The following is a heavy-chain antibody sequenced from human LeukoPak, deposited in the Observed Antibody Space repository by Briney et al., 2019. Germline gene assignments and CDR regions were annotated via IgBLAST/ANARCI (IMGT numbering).Heavy chain of an antibody. CDR2: ISYDGSNK. CDR1: GFTFSSYA. J-gene: IGHJ3*02. Sequence: QAGGSLRLSCAASGFTFSSYAMHWVRQAPGKGLEWVAVISYDGSNKYYADSVKGRFTISRDNSKNTLYLQMNSLRAEDTAVYYCARVHVSGTTFDDAFDIWGQGTMVTVSS. D-gene: IGHD1-7*01. V-gene: IGHV3-30*04. CDR3: ARVHVSGTTFDDAFDI.